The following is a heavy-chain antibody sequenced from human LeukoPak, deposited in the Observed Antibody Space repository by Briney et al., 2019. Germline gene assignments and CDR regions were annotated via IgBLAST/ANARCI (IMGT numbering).Heavy chain of an antibody. J-gene: IGHJ4*02. D-gene: IGHD4-17*01. Sequence: GGSLRLSCAASGFTFSSYAMSWVRQAPGKGLEWVSGISGNSGYTYSADSVKGRFTISRDNSKNTLYLQMSSLRAEDTAVYHCAREAFNYGDHYFDYWGQGTLVTVSS. CDR2: ISGNSGYT. CDR1: GFTFSSYA. V-gene: IGHV3-23*01. CDR3: AREAFNYGDHYFDY.